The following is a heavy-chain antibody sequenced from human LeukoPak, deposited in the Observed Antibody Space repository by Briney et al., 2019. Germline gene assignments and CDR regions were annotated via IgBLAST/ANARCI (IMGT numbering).Heavy chain of an antibody. V-gene: IGHV4-59*08. CDR2: IYYSGST. CDR3: ARHGYSYGFTTLDY. Sequence: SETLSLTCTVSGGSISSYYWSWTRQPPGKGLEWIGYIYYSGSTNYNPSLKSRVTISVDTSKNQFSLKLSSVTAADTAVYYCARHGYSYGFTTLDYWGQGTLVTVSS. CDR1: GGSISSYY. J-gene: IGHJ4*02. D-gene: IGHD5-18*01.